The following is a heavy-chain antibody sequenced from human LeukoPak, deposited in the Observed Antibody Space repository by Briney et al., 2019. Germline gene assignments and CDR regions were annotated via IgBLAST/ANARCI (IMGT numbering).Heavy chain of an antibody. Sequence: GGSLRLSCAASGFTFSSYAMHWVRQAPGKGLEWVAVISYDGSNKYYADSVKGRLTISRDNSKNTLYLQMNSLRAEDTAVYYCARDKEQLVSDYWGQGTLVTVSS. D-gene: IGHD6-13*01. CDR2: ISYDGSNK. CDR3: ARDKEQLVSDY. CDR1: GFTFSSYA. V-gene: IGHV3-30-3*01. J-gene: IGHJ4*02.